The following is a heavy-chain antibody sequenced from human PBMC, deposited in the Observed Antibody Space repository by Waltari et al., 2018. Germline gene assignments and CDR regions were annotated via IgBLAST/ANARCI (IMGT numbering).Heavy chain of an antibody. V-gene: IGHV3-7*03. CDR3: ARGSADFVRFWDS. CDR1: GFPLRLFS. D-gene: IGHD3-10*01. Sequence: EVYLAESGGALVQPGGSLGPPWVASGFPLRLFSMSWVRQAPGKGLEWVANIRFDGTGQYYVDSVRGRFTISRDNTRNSLYLQMNGLRDDDTAVYYCARGSADFVRFWDSWGQGTLVTVSS. J-gene: IGHJ4*02. CDR2: IRFDGTGQ.